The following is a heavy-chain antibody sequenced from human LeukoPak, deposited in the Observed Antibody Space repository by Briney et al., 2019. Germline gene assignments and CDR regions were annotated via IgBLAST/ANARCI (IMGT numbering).Heavy chain of an antibody. CDR2: ISSSSAYI. CDR3: ARVTLYGESALDY. J-gene: IGHJ4*02. CDR1: GFTFSSYS. Sequence: GGSLRLSCAASGFTFSSYSMNWVRQAPGKGLEWVSSISSSSAYIYYADSMKGRFTISRDNAKNSLYLQMNSLRAEDTAVYYCARVTLYGESALDYWGQGALVTVSS. D-gene: IGHD4-17*01. V-gene: IGHV3-21*01.